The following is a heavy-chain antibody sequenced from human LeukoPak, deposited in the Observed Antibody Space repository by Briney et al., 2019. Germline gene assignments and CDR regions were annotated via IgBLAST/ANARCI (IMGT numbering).Heavy chain of an antibody. J-gene: IGHJ4*02. CDR3: AKDRARWELDY. Sequence: PGRSLRLSCAASGFTFSSYGMHWVRQAPGKGLEWVAVISYDGSNKYYADSVKGRFTISRDNSKNTLYLQRNSLRAEDTAVYYCAKDRARWELDYWGQGTLVTVSS. D-gene: IGHD1-26*01. V-gene: IGHV3-30*18. CDR1: GFTFSSYG. CDR2: ISYDGSNK.